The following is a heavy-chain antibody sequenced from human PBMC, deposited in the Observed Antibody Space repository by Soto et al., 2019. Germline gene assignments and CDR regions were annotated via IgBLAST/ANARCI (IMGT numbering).Heavy chain of an antibody. V-gene: IGHV6-1*01. J-gene: IGHJ6*02. CDR1: GDSVSSNSAA. Sequence: SQTFSLTCAISGDSVSSNSAAWNWIRQSPSRGLEWLGRTYYRSKWYNDYAVSVKSRITINPDTSKNQFSLQLNSVTPEDTAVYYCAREGALAGTSGGYYYYGMDVWGQGTTVTVSS. CDR3: AREGALAGTSGGYYYYGMDV. D-gene: IGHD6-19*01. CDR2: TYYRSKWYN.